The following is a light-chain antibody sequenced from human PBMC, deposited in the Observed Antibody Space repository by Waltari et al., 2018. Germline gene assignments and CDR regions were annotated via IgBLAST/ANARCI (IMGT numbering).Light chain of an antibody. V-gene: IGKV3D-15*01. CDR1: QSVGST. CDR3: QQYNNWPLT. Sequence: EIVMTQSPATLSVSQGERPTLPCSASQSVGSTSAWYRQKPGQAPMLLIYGASTRATGIPARFSGSGSGTEFTLTISSLQSEDFAVYFCQQYNNWPLTFGGGTKVEIK. J-gene: IGKJ4*01. CDR2: GAS.